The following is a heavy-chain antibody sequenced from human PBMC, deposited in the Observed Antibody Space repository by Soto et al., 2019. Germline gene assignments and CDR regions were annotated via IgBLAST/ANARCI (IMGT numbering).Heavy chain of an antibody. V-gene: IGHV3-21*01. J-gene: IGHJ6*02. CDR2: ISSSSSYI. D-gene: IGHD6-13*01. CDR1: GFTFSSYS. CDR3: AREHNRSSWYGLGYSYYYYGMDV. Sequence: GGSLRLSCAASGFTFSSYSMNWVRQAPGKGLEWVSSISSSSSYIYYADSVKGRFTISRDNAKNSLYLQMNSLRAEDTAVYYCAREHNRSSWYGLGYSYYYYGMDVWGQGTTVTVSS.